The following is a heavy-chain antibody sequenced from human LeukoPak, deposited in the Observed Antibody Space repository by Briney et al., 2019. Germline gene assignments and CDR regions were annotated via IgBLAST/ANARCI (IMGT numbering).Heavy chain of an antibody. V-gene: IGHV4-38-2*02. CDR3: ARDGVGSGWYRGVDY. D-gene: IGHD6-19*01. J-gene: IGHJ4*02. CDR1: GYSISSGYY. CDR2: IYHSGST. Sequence: RPSETPSLTCAVSGYSISSGYYWGWIRQPPGKGLEWIGSIYHSGSTYYNPSLKSRVTISVDTSKNQFSLKLSSVTAADTAVYYCARDGVGSGWYRGVDYWGQGTLVTVSS.